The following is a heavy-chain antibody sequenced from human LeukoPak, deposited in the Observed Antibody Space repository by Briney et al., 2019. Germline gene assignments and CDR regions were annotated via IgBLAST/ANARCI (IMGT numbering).Heavy chain of an antibody. Sequence: GGSLKLSCAALGFRFSDFTMTWVRQAPGKGPEWVSAIGGRGGSTYYADSLGGRFTISRDNSKDMVYLQMNSLKVEDTATYYCGKEGGAWGQGTKVTVSS. CDR3: GKEGGA. CDR1: GFRFSDFT. D-gene: IGHD3-16*01. J-gene: IGHJ5*02. CDR2: IGGRGGST. V-gene: IGHV3-23*01.